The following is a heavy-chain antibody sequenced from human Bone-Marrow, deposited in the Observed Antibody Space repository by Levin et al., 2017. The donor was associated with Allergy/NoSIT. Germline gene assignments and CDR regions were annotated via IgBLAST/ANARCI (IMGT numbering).Heavy chain of an antibody. CDR3: AKDFCPDTTAYPCNYYGLDV. CDR1: GFGFSTYG. D-gene: IGHD3-22*01. CDR2: ISYDGHKK. Sequence: GGSLRLSCAGSGFGFSTYGMHWVRQSPGKGLEWVTLISYDGHKKYYADSVKGRFIISRDKSKNTLYLQMNSLRAEDTAVYYCAKDFCPDTTAYPCNYYGLDVWGQGTTVTVSS. J-gene: IGHJ6*02. V-gene: IGHV3-30*18.